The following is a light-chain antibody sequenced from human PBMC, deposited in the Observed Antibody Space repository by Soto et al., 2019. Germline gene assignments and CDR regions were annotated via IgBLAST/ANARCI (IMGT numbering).Light chain of an antibody. J-gene: IGLJ2*01. V-gene: IGLV2-8*01. CDR1: SSDVGGYNY. CDR2: EVS. CDR3: CSYAGSNNFTV. Sequence: QSALTQPPSASGSPGQSVTISCTGTSSDVGGYNYVSRYQHHPGKAPKFIIYEVSQRPSGVPDRFSGSKSGNTASLTVSGLQTEDEADYYCCSYAGSNNFTVFGGGTKLTVL.